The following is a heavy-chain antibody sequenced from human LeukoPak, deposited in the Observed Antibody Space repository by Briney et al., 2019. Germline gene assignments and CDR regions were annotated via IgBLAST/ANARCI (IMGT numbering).Heavy chain of an antibody. Sequence: SETLFLTCDVSGYSVSSPYYWGWIRQPPGKGLEWIGTIHIGSTFYNPYLKNRVTISVDTSKNQFSLKLSSVPAADTAVYFCARDCCTSKWYNDWGKGTLVTVSS. D-gene: IGHD1-1*01. J-gene: IGHJ1*01. CDR1: GYSVSSPYY. V-gene: IGHV4-38-2*02. CDR2: IHIGST. CDR3: ARDCCTSKWYND.